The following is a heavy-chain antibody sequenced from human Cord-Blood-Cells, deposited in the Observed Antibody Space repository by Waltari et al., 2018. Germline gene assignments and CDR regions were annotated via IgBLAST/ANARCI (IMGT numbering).Heavy chain of an antibody. CDR1: GFTVSSNY. J-gene: IGHJ4*02. CDR3: VGDPGGAMVFDY. CDR2: IFSGCST. V-gene: IGHV3-53*01. Sequence: EVQLVESGGGLIQPGGSLRLSCAASGFTVSSNYMSWVRQAPGKGLEWVSVIFSGCSTYDADAVKGRFTVSRDNSKNTLYLQMNSLRAEDTAVYYCVGDPGGAMVFDYWGQGTLVTVSS. D-gene: IGHD3-16*01.